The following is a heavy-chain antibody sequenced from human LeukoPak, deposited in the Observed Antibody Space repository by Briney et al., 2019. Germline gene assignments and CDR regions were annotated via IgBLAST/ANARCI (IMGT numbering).Heavy chain of an antibody. Sequence: SVKVSCKASGYTFTSYGISWVRQAPGQGLEWMGWISAYNGNTNYAQKLQGRVTMTTDTSTSTAYMELKNLRTDDTAVDSCARGMSSGPYDAFDIWGQGTMVTVSS. CDR2: ISAYNGNT. CDR1: GYTFTSYG. V-gene: IGHV1-18*04. J-gene: IGHJ3*02. CDR3: ARGMSSGPYDAFDI. D-gene: IGHD6-19*01.